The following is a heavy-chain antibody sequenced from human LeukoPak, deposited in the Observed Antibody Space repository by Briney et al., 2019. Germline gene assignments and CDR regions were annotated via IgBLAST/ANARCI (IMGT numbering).Heavy chain of an antibody. V-gene: IGHV3-7*01. CDR1: GFTFSNNW. Sequence: PGGSLRLSCAVSGFTFSNNWMTWVRQAPGKGLEWVANINQDGGEKYYVDSEKGRLTISRDNAKNSLYLQMNSLRAEDTAVYHCATGRSCTTCYLPDYWGQGTLVTVSS. CDR3: ATGRSCTTCYLPDY. J-gene: IGHJ4*02. D-gene: IGHD2-2*01. CDR2: INQDGGEK.